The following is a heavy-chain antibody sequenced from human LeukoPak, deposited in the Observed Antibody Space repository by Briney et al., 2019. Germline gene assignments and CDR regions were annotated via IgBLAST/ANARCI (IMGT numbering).Heavy chain of an antibody. CDR1: GYTFTSYY. J-gene: IGHJ3*02. Sequence: GASVKVSCKASGYTFTSYYMHWVRQAPGQGLEWMGWINPNSGGTNYAQKFQGRVTMTRDTSISTAYMELSGLRSDDTAVYYCARRAVASDAFDIWGQGTMVTVSS. V-gene: IGHV1-2*02. CDR2: INPNSGGT. D-gene: IGHD6-19*01. CDR3: ARRAVASDAFDI.